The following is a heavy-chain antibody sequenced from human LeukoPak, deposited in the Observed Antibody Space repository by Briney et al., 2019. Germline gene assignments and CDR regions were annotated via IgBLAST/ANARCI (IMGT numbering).Heavy chain of an antibody. Sequence: GGSLRLSCTASGFTFGDHAMSWFRQAPGKGLEWVGFIRSKAYGGTTEYAASVKGRFTISRDDSKSIAYLQMNSLKTEDTAVYYCTSITIFGVVIIRSVDYWGQGTLVTVSS. J-gene: IGHJ4*02. D-gene: IGHD3-3*01. V-gene: IGHV3-49*03. CDR1: GFTFGDHA. CDR2: IRSKAYGGTT. CDR3: TSITIFGVVIIRSVDY.